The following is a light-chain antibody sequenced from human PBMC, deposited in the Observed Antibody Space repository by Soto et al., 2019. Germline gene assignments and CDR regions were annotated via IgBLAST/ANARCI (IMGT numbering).Light chain of an antibody. J-gene: IGLJ1*01. CDR3: TSYTTSSTYV. V-gene: IGLV2-14*01. CDR2: DVA. Sequence: QSVLTQPASVSGSPGQSIAISCTGTSSDVGGYNYVSWYQQHPGKAPKLMLYDVAIRPSGVSDRFSGSESGNTASLTISGLQAEDEADYYCTSYTTSSTYVFGTGTKVTVL. CDR1: SSDVGGYNY.